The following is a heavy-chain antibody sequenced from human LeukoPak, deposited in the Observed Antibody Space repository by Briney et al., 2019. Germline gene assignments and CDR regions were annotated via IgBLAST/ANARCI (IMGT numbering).Heavy chain of an antibody. D-gene: IGHD3-3*01. Sequence: GGSLRLSCAASGFTFSSYAMSWVRQAPGKGLEWVSSISSSSSYIYYADSVKGRFTISRDNAKNSLYLQMNSLRAEDTAVYYCAKVYLFGFWSGYSSVDYWGQGTLVTVSS. CDR3: AKVYLFGFWSGYSSVDY. CDR1: GFTFSSYA. CDR2: ISSSSSYI. V-gene: IGHV3-21*01. J-gene: IGHJ4*02.